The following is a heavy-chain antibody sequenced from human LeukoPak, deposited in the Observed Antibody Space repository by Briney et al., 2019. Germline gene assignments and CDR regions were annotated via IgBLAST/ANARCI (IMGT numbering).Heavy chain of an antibody. V-gene: IGHV4-39*07. CDR2: IYYSGST. CDR3: ARAPNPDFFDD. Sequence: PSETLSLTCAVSGGSFSSSSYYWGWVRQPPGKGLEWIGSIYYSGSTYYNPSLKSRVTIYVDTSRNQFSLKLSSVTAADTAVYYCARAPNPDFFDDWGQGTLVTVSS. J-gene: IGHJ4*02. D-gene: IGHD2-8*01. CDR1: GGSFSSSSYY.